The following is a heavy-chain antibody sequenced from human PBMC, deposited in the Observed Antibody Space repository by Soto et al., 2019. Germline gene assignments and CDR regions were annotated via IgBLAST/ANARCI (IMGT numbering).Heavy chain of an antibody. CDR1: GFTFSNSA. CDR3: AASAWRP. Sequence: EMLLLESGGGLVQPGGSLRLSCAASGFTFSNSAMTWVRQAPGKGLEWVSSIGGSYGDTSYADSMKGRFTISRDNSKNTLYLQMNRLRAEDTAVYYCAASAWRPWGQGTLVSVSS. V-gene: IGHV3-23*01. J-gene: IGHJ5*02. CDR2: IGGSYGDT.